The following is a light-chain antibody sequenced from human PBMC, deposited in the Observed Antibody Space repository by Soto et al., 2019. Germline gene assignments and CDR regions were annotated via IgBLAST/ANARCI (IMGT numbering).Light chain of an antibody. Sequence: QSALTQPASVSGSPGQSITISCTGTSSDVGGYNYVSWYQQHPGKAPKLMIYDVTNRPSGVSNRFSGSKSGNTASLTISGLQAEDEADYYCSSHTGSNTLEVFGTGTKFTVL. J-gene: IGLJ1*01. CDR1: SSDVGGYNY. CDR2: DVT. V-gene: IGLV2-14*03. CDR3: SSHTGSNTLEV.